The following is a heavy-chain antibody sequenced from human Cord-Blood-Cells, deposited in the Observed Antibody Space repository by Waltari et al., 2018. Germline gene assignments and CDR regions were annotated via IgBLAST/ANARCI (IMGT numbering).Heavy chain of an antibody. D-gene: IGHD3-10*01. CDR1: GYTFTRYA. V-gene: IGHV1-3*01. CDR3: ARGPVRGGSFDY. J-gene: IGHJ4*02. CDR2: INAGNGNT. Sequence: QVQLVQSGAEVKKPGASVTVSCKASGYTFTRYAMHWVRQAPGQRLEWMGWINAGNGNTKYSQKFQGRVTITRDTSASTAYMELSSLRSEDTAVYYCARGPVRGGSFDYWGQGTLVTVSS.